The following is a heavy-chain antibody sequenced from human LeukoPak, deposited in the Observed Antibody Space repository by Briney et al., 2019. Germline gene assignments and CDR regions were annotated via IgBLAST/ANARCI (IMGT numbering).Heavy chain of an antibody. CDR2: IYTSGST. CDR3: ASFPHLDYGVHFDY. D-gene: IGHD4-17*01. CDR1: GDSISSGDYY. Sequence: SQTLSLTCTVSGDSISSGDYYWSWIRQPAGKGLEWIGRIYTSGSTNYNPSLKSRVTISVDTSKNQFSLKLSSVTAADTAVYYCASFPHLDYGVHFDYWGQGTLVTVSS. V-gene: IGHV4-61*02. J-gene: IGHJ4*02.